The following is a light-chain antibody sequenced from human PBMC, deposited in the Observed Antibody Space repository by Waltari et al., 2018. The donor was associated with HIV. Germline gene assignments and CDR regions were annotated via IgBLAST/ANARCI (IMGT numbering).Light chain of an antibody. CDR3: QSYDSSLSVWV. CDR2: GNS. CDR1: SSNIGAGSD. J-gene: IGLJ3*02. Sequence: QSVLTQPPSVSGAPGPRVTISCTCSSSNIGAGSDVHWYQQLPGTAPKLLISGNSNRPSGVPDRFSGSKSGTSASLAITGLQAEDEADYYCQSYDSSLSVWVFGGGTKLTVL. V-gene: IGLV1-40*01.